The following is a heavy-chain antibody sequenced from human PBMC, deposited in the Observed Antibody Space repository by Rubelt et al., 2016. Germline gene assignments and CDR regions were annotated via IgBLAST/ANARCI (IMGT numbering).Heavy chain of an antibody. J-gene: IGHJ4*02. D-gene: IGHD4-23*01. CDR1: GFTVSSNY. V-gene: IGHV3-53*01. CDR3: ARDVGGNSVLYYFDY. Sequence: SGFTVSSNYMSWVRQAPGKGLEWVSVIYSGGSTYYADSVKGRFTISRDNSKNTLYLQMNSLRAEDTAVYYCARDVGGNSVLYYFDYWGQGTLVTVSS. CDR2: IYSGGST.